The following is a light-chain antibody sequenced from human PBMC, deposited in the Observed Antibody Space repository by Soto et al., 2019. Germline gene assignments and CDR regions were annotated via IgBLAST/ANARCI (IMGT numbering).Light chain of an antibody. Sequence: QSVLPQPPSASGTPGQRVTISCSGSSSNIGSNTVNWYQQLPGTAPKLLIYSNNQRPSGVPDRFSGSKSGTSASLAISGLQSEDEADYYCAAWDDSLNGPVCGGGTKLTVL. V-gene: IGLV1-44*01. CDR2: SNN. CDR3: AAWDDSLNGPV. J-gene: IGLJ3*02. CDR1: SSNIGSNT.